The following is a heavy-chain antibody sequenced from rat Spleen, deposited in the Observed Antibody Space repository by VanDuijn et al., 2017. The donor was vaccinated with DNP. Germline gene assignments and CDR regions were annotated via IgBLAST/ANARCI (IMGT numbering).Heavy chain of an antibody. CDR3: ATQDYSDYFDY. J-gene: IGHJ2*01. CDR1: GFTFTNHG. CDR2: ISTGDRIT. Sequence: EVQLVESGGDLVQPGGSLKLSCAASGFTFTNHGMAWVRQAPTKGLEWVASISTGDRITDYRDSVKGRFTISRDDAKSTLYLQMDSLRSEDTATYYCATQDYSDYFDYWGQGVMVTVSS. D-gene: IGHD1-1*01. V-gene: IGHV5S13*01.